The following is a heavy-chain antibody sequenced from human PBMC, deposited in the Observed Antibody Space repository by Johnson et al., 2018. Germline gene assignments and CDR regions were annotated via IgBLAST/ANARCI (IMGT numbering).Heavy chain of an antibody. CDR3: VRSTVVIRAEYFQN. V-gene: IGHV3-9*01. Sequence: VQLVQSGGGLVQPGRSLRLSCAASGFTFDDYAMHWVRQAPGKGLEWVSGISWNSGGIGYADSVKGRFTISRDNSKNTLYLQMNSLRPEDTAVYYCVRSTVVIRAEYFQNWGQGTLVTVSS. J-gene: IGHJ1*01. D-gene: IGHD4-23*01. CDR2: ISWNSGGI. CDR1: GFTFDDYA.